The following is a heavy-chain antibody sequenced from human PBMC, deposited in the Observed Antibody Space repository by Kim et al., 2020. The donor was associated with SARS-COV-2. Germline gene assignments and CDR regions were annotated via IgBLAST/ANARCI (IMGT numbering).Heavy chain of an antibody. Sequence: YIPSFKSRVTRSIDTSKKLFSLKLTSVTAADTAFYYCARQDYDFWSGIDYWGQGILVTVSS. CDR3: ARQDYDFWSGIDY. V-gene: IGHV4-39*01. J-gene: IGHJ4*02. D-gene: IGHD3-3*01.